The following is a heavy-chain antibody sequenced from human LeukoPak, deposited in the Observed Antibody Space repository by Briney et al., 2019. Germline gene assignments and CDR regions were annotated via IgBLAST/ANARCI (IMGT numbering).Heavy chain of an antibody. CDR1: GGSISSYY. D-gene: IGHD1-1*01. J-gene: IGHJ6*03. Sequence: PSETLSLTCTVSGGSISSYYWSWIRQPPGKGLEWIGYIYYSGSTHYNPSLKSRVTISADTSKNQFSLKLSSVTAADTAVYYCARHGLEPTSFYYSMDVWGKGTTVTVSS. CDR2: IYYSGST. CDR3: ARHGLEPTSFYYSMDV. V-gene: IGHV4-59*08.